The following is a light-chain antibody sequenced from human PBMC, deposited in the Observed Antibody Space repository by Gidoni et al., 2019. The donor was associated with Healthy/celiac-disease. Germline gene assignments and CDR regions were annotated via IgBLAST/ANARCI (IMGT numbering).Light chain of an antibody. V-gene: IGLV1-44*01. CDR1: SPNIGSNT. CDR2: SNN. Sequence: QSVLTQPLSASGTPGQWVTISCSGSSPNIGSNTVNWYQQLPGTAPKLLIYSNNQRPSGVPDRFSGSKSGTSASLAISGLQSEDEADYYCAAWDDSLNGLYVFGTGTKVTVL. J-gene: IGLJ1*01. CDR3: AAWDDSLNGLYV.